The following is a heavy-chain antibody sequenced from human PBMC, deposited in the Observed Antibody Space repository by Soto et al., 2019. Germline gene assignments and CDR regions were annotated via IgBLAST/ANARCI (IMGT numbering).Heavy chain of an antibody. CDR2: ISDRSNTI. Sequence: EVHLVESGGGLVQPGGPLRLSCVASGFTFSDYNMNWVRQAPGKGLEWVSFISDRSNTIYYVDSVKGRFTISRDNAKNSLYLLMNSLRAEDTAVYYCTREGDGSGFFSDFWGQGALVTVSS. D-gene: IGHD3-22*01. J-gene: IGHJ4*02. CDR1: GFTFSDYN. CDR3: TREGDGSGFFSDF. V-gene: IGHV3-48*01.